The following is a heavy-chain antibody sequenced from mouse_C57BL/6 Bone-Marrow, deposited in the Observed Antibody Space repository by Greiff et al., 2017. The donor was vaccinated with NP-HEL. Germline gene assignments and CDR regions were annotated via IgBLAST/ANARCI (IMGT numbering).Heavy chain of an antibody. V-gene: IGHV5-6*01. CDR3: ARHYYSNYFDY. J-gene: IGHJ2*01. CDR1: GFTFSSYG. Sequence: EVMLVESGGDLVKPGGSLTLSCAASGFTFSSYGMSWVRQTPDKRLEWVATISSGGSYTYYPDSVKGRFTISRDNAKNTLYLQMSSLKSEDTAMYYCARHYYSNYFDYWGQGTTLTVSS. CDR2: ISSGGSYT. D-gene: IGHD2-5*01.